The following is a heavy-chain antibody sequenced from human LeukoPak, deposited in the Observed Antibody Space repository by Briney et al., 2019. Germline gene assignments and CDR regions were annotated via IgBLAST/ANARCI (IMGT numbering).Heavy chain of an antibody. V-gene: IGHV3-21*01. CDR1: GFTFSSYS. D-gene: IGHD3-9*01. CDR3: ARDFLRSWLPDAFDI. CDR2: ISSSSSYI. Sequence: GGSLRLSCAASGFTFSSYSMNWDRQAPGKGLEWVSSISSSSSYIYYADSVKGRFTISRDNAKNSLYLQMNSLRAEDTAVYYCARDFLRSWLPDAFDIWGQGTMVTVSS. J-gene: IGHJ3*02.